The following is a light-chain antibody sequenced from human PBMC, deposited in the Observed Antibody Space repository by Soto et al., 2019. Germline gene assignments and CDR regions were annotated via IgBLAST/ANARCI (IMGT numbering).Light chain of an antibody. J-gene: IGLJ3*02. Sequence: QSVLTQPPSASGTPGQRVTISCSGSSSNIGSEYVVWYQHLPGTAPKHLIYRNNQRPSGVRDRFAGSKSGTSASLAISGLRSEDEADYYCAARDDSLSGHWVFGGGTKVTVL. V-gene: IGLV1-47*01. CDR2: RNN. CDR3: AARDDSLSGHWV. CDR1: SSNIGSEY.